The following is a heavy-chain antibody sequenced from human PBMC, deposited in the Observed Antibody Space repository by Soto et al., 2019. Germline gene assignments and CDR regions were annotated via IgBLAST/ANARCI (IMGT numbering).Heavy chain of an antibody. D-gene: IGHD3-22*01. CDR1: GYTFTGYY. Sequence: ASVKVSCKASGYTFTGYYMHWARQAPGQGLEWMGWINPNSGGTNYAQKFQGWVTMTRNTSISTAYMELSSLRSEDTAVYYCARGQSIYYDRRGYSYWGQGTLDTVSS. J-gene: IGHJ4*02. CDR3: ARGQSIYYDRRGYSY. CDR2: INPNSGGT. V-gene: IGHV1-2*04.